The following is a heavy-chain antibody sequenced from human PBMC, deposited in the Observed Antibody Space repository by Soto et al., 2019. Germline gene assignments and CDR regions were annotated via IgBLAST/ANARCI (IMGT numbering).Heavy chain of an antibody. V-gene: IGHV4-39*01. CDR3: ASGYYYYGMDV. CDR1: GGSISSSSYY. Sequence: SETLSLTCTVSGGSISSSSYYWGWIRRPPGKGMEWIGSIYYSGSTYYNQSLKSRVTISVDTSKNQFSLKLSSVTAADTAVYYCASGYYYYGMDVWGQGTTVT. CDR2: IYYSGST. J-gene: IGHJ6*02.